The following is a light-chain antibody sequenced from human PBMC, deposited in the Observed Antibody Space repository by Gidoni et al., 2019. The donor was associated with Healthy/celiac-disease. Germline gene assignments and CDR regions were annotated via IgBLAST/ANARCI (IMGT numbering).Light chain of an antibody. CDR3: QQYGSSSWT. CDR2: GAS. V-gene: IGKV3-20*01. J-gene: IGKJ1*01. Sequence: EIVLTQSPGTLSLSPGERATLSRRASQSVSSSYLAWYQQKPGQAPRLLIYGASSRATGIPDRFSGSGSGTDFTLTISRLEPEDFAVYYCQQYGSSSWTFGQXTKVEIK. CDR1: QSVSSSY.